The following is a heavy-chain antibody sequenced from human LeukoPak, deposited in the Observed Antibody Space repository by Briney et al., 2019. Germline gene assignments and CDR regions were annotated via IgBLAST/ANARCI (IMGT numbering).Heavy chain of an antibody. CDR3: ARDHDSSGWYGNDY. CDR1: GYSISSGFY. D-gene: IGHD6-19*01. CDR2: IYYSGST. J-gene: IGHJ4*02. V-gene: IGHV4-38-2*02. Sequence: SETLSLTCTVSGYSISSGFYWAWIRQPPVKGLEWIGSIYYSGSTYYTPSLKSRVTISLHTSKNQFSLKLSSVTAADTAVYYCARDHDSSGWYGNDYWGQGTLVTVSS.